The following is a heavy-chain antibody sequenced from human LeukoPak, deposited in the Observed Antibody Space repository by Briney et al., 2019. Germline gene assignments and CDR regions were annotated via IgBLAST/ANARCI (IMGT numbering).Heavy chain of an antibody. CDR3: ARGVGLHVYYFDY. J-gene: IGHJ4*02. CDR2: IYYSGST. V-gene: IGHV4-59*01. CDR1: GGSISSYY. Sequence: SETLSLTCTVSGGSISSYYWSWIRQPPGKGLEWIGYIYYSGSTNYNPSLKSRVTISVDTSKNQFSLKLSSVTAADTAVYYCARGVGLHVYYFDYWGRGSLVTVSS. D-gene: IGHD3-16*01.